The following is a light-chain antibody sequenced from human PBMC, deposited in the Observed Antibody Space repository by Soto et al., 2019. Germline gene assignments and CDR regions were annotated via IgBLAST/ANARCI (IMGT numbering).Light chain of an antibody. V-gene: IGLV1-40*01. J-gene: IGLJ3*02. CDR3: QSYDSSLSGWV. CDR2: GNS. Sequence: QSVLTQPPSVSGAPGQRVTISCTGSSSKIGAGYDVHWYQQLPGTAPKLLIYGNSNRPSGVPDRFSGSKTGTSASLAITGLQGEDGGEYYCQSYDSSLSGWVFGGGTKLTVL. CDR1: SSKIGAGYD.